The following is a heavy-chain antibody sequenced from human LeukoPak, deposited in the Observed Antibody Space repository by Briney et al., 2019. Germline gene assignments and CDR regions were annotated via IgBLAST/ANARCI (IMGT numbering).Heavy chain of an antibody. J-gene: IGHJ4*02. CDR2: ISYDGSNK. V-gene: IGHV3-30-3*01. D-gene: IGHD3-16*01. CDR3: AREWGYYDY. CDR1: GFTFSSYA. Sequence: GGSLRLSCAASGFTFSSYAMHWVRQAPGKGLEWVAVISYDGSNKHYADSVKGRFTISRDNSKNTLYLQMNSLRAEDTAEYYCAREWGYYDYWGQGTLVTVSS.